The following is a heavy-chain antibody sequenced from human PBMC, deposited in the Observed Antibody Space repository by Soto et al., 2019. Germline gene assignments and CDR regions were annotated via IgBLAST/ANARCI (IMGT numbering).Heavy chain of an antibody. CDR1: GGSFSGYY. J-gene: IGHJ5*02. D-gene: IGHD3-9*01. V-gene: IGHV4-34*01. CDR2: INHSGST. CDR3: ARDLRRYFDWTYNWFDP. Sequence: LSLTCAVYGGSFSGYYWSWIRQPPGKGLEWIGEINHSGSTNYNPSLKSRVTISVDTSKNQFSLKLSSVTAADTAVYYCARDLRRYFDWTYNWFDPWGQGTLVTVS.